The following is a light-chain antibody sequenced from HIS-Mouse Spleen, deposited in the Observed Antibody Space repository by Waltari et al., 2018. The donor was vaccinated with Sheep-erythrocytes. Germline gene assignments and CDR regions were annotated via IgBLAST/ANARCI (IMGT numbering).Light chain of an antibody. J-gene: IGLJ3*02. V-gene: IGLV2-23*01. CDR3: CSYAGSSTPWV. CDR2: EGS. CDR1: SIDVARYNL. Sequence: QSALTQPASVSGSPGQSIIISCTGTSIDVARYNLFSWYQQHPGKAPKLMIYEGSKRPSGVSNRFSGSKSGNTASLTISGLQAEDEADYYCCSYAGSSTPWVFGGGTKLTVL.